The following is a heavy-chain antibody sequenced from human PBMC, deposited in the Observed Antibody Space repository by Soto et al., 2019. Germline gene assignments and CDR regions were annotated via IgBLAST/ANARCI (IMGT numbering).Heavy chain of an antibody. CDR1: GFTFSDYY. D-gene: IGHD2-15*01. V-gene: IGHV3-11*05. CDR2: ISSSSSYT. Sequence: QVQLVESGGGLVKPGGSLRLSCAASGFTFSDYYMSWIRQAPGKGLEWVSYISSSSSYTNYADSVKGRFTISRDNAKNSLYLQMNSLRAEDTAVYYCAREVCSGGSCYSDYWGQGTLVTVSS. CDR3: AREVCSGGSCYSDY. J-gene: IGHJ4*02.